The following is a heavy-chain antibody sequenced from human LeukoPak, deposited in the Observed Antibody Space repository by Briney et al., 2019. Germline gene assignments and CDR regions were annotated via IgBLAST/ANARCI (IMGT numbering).Heavy chain of an antibody. J-gene: IGHJ6*02. Sequence: GGSLRLSCAASGFTFSDCWMSWVRQAPGKGLERVANIREDGSEKYYVDSVKGRFTISRDNAKNSLYLQMNSPRVEDTAVYYCARIAGPPGYGMDVWGQGTTVTVSS. CDR1: GFTFSDCW. D-gene: IGHD3-10*01. CDR2: IREDGSEK. CDR3: ARIAGPPGYGMDV. V-gene: IGHV3-7*01.